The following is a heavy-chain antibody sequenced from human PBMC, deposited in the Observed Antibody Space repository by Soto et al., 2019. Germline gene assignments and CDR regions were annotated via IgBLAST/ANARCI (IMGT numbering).Heavy chain of an antibody. Sequence: QVQLVQSGAEVKKPGSSVKVSCKASGGTFSSYAISWVRPAPGQGLEWMGGIIPIFGTANYAQKFQGRVTITADESTSTAYMELSSLRSEDTAVYYCARDLEESNPDFDYYYYGMDVWGQGTTVTVSS. CDR2: IIPIFGTA. CDR3: ARDLEESNPDFDYYYYGMDV. V-gene: IGHV1-69*01. D-gene: IGHD1-1*01. CDR1: GGTFSSYA. J-gene: IGHJ6*02.